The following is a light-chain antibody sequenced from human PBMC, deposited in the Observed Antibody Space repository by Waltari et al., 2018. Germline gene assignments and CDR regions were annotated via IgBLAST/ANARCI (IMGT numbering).Light chain of an antibody. Sequence: QSALTQPPSSSGSPGQSVPLSCPGPSRDVGAYNYVSWYQQYPGRAPKLIIYDVVKRPAGGPDRFSGSKSGNTASLTVSGLQAEDEADYYCSSHAGSDNWGVFGGGTKLTVL. J-gene: IGLJ2*01. V-gene: IGLV2-8*01. CDR2: DVV. CDR3: SSHAGSDNWGV. CDR1: SRDVGAYNY.